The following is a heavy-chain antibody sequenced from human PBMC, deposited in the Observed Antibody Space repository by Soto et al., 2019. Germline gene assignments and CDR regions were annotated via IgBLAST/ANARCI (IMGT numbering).Heavy chain of an antibody. Sequence: PSETLSLTRTVSSGSITSGDYYWSWIRQPPGKGLEWIGYIYYSGSTYSNPSLKSRVTISVDTYKNQFSLKPSSVPAADTAVYYWTYGMEVWGQGTTVT. V-gene: IGHV4-30-4*01. J-gene: IGHJ6*02. CDR1: SGSITSGDYY. CDR2: IYYSGST. CDR3: TYGMEV.